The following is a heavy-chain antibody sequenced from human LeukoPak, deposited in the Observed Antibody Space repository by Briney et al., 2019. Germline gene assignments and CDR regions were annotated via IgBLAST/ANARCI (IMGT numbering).Heavy chain of an antibody. CDR2: ISGGGGDT. V-gene: IGHV3-23*01. CDR1: GLTFSRYA. J-gene: IGHJ5*01. CDR3: AKDQDSSLSEFFGWFDS. Sequence: GGSLRLSCAASGLTFSRYAASWVRQAPGGGLEWVSAISGGGGDTYYAGSVKGRFTISRDNSKNMLYLQMTGLRAEDTAVYYCAKDQDSSLSEFFGWFDSWGQGTLVIVSS. D-gene: IGHD6-13*01.